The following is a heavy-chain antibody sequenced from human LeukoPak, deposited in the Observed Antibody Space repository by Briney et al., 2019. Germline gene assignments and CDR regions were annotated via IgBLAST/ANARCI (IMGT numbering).Heavy chain of an antibody. V-gene: IGHV4-39*01. CDR3: ARLTPYSSSSAYYYYYMDV. CDR2: IYYSGST. D-gene: IGHD6-6*01. J-gene: IGHJ6*03. Sequence: PSETLSLTCTVSGGSISSSSYYWGWIRQPPGKGLEWIGSIYYSGSTYYNPSLKSRVTISVDTSKNQFSLKLNSVTAADTAVYYCARLTPYSSSSAYYYYYMDVWGKGTTVTVSS. CDR1: GGSISSSSYY.